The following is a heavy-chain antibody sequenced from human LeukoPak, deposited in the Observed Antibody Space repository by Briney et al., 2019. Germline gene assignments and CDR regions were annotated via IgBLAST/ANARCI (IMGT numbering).Heavy chain of an antibody. J-gene: IGHJ6*02. V-gene: IGHV4-59*01. D-gene: IGHD1-26*01. CDR2: IYYSGST. CDR1: GGSISSYY. CDR3: ARTPIMYSGSYYNYYGMDV. Sequence: SETLSLTCTVSGGSISSYYWSWIRQPPVKGLEWIGYIYYSGSTNYNPSLKSRVTISVDTSKNQFSLKLSSVTAADTAVYYCARTPIMYSGSYYNYYGMDVWGQGTTVTVSS.